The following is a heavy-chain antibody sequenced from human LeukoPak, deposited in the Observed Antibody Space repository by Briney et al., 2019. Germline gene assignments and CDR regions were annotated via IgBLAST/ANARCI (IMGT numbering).Heavy chain of an antibody. V-gene: IGHV3-74*01. CDR1: GFTFSSYW. Sequence: PGGSLRLSCAASGFTFSSYWMHWVRQAPGKGLVWVSRIKSDGNTNHADSVKGRFTISRDNAKNTVSLQMNSLRAEDTGVYYCARAPSESGGYYPEYFRRWGQGTLVTVSS. CDR3: ARAPSESGGYYPEYFRR. J-gene: IGHJ1*01. D-gene: IGHD3-22*01. CDR2: IKSDGNT.